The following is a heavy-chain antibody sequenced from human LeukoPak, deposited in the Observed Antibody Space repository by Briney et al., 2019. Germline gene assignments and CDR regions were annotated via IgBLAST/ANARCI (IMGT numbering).Heavy chain of an antibody. J-gene: IGHJ4*02. CDR1: GGSISSGGYY. CDR3: ARSAEDYGDYDY. D-gene: IGHD4-17*01. V-gene: IGHV4-31*03. Sequence: ASETLSLTCTVSGGSISSGGYYWSWIRQHPGKGLEWIGYIYYSGSTYYNPSLKSRVTISVDTSKNQFSLKLSSVTAADTAVYYCARSAEDYGDYDYWGQGTLVTVSS. CDR2: IYYSGST.